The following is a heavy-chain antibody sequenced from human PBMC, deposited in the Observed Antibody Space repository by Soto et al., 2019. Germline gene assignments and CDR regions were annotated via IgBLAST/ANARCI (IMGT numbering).Heavy chain of an antibody. V-gene: IGHV4-31*03. CDR3: ASYYDYYDSSGYSYRYFDY. CDR1: GGSISSGGYY. CDR2: IYYSGST. D-gene: IGHD3-22*01. Sequence: SETLSLTCTVSGGSISSGGYYWSWIRQHPGKGLEWIGYIYYSGSTYYNPSLKSRVTISVDTSKNQFSLKLSSVTAADTAVYYCASYYDYYDSSGYSYRYFDYWGQGTLVTVSS. J-gene: IGHJ4*02.